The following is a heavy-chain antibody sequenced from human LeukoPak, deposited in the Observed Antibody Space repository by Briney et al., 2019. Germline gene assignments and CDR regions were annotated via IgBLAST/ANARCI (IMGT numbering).Heavy chain of an antibody. J-gene: IGHJ3*02. CDR2: FDPEDGET. D-gene: IGHD2-15*01. Sequence: ASVKVSCKVSGYTLTELSMHWVRQAPGKGLERMGGFDPEDGETIYAQKFQGRVTMTEDTSTDTAYMELSSLRSEGTAVYYCATVQGYSDAFDIWGQGTMVTVSS. CDR3: ATVQGYSDAFDI. CDR1: GYTLTELS. V-gene: IGHV1-24*01.